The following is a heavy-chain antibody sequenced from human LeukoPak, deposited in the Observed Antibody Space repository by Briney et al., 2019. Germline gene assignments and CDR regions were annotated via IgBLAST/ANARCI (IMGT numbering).Heavy chain of an antibody. V-gene: IGHV1-69*05. J-gene: IGHJ4*02. CDR1: GYTFTSYG. Sequence: GASVKVSCKASGYTFTSYGISWVRQAPGQGLEWMGGIIPIFGTANYAQKFQGRVTITTDESTSTAYMELSSLRSEDTAVYYCARAGINYFDYWGQGALVTVSS. CDR3: ARAGINYFDY. CDR2: IIPIFGTA.